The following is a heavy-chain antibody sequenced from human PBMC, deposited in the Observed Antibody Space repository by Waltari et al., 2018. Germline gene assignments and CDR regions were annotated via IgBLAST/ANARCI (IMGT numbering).Heavy chain of an antibody. CDR1: GGSISSYY. Sequence: QVQLQESGPGLVKPSETLSLTCTVSGGSISSYYWSWIRQPAGTGLEWIGRIYTSGSTNYNPSLKSRVTMSVDTSKNQFSLKLSSVTAADTAVYYCAREAGAYYDILTGYYPSSYYFDYWGQGTLVTVSS. V-gene: IGHV4-4*07. CDR3: AREAGAYYDILTGYYPSSYYFDY. CDR2: IYTSGST. J-gene: IGHJ4*02. D-gene: IGHD3-9*01.